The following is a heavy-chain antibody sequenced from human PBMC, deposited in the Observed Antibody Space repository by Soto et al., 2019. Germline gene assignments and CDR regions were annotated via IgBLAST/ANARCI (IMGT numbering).Heavy chain of an antibody. V-gene: IGHV3-23*01. CDR1: GFTFSSYA. D-gene: IGHD1-1*01. CDR3: VRDHSGLKDFDY. Sequence: GGSLRLSCAASGFTFSSYAMSWVRQAPGKGLEWVSSISGSGDRTYYADSVKGRFTISRDNGRNSLSLQMDSLRVEDTAVYYCVRDHSGLKDFDYWGQGTLVTVSS. J-gene: IGHJ4*02. CDR2: ISGSGDRT.